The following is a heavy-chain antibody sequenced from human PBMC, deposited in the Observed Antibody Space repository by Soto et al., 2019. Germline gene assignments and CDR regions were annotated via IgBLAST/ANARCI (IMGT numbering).Heavy chain of an antibody. Sequence: QVQLQESGPGLVKPSETLSLTCTVSGGSISSYYWSWIRQPPGKGLEWIGYIYYSGSTNYNPSLESRVTISVDTSKNQFSLKLSSVTAADTAVYYCARHDNWGHDYGDLFYYYYGMDVWGQGTTVTVSS. D-gene: IGHD4-17*01. CDR1: GGSISSYY. CDR3: ARHDNWGHDYGDLFYYYYGMDV. V-gene: IGHV4-59*08. CDR2: IYYSGST. J-gene: IGHJ6*02.